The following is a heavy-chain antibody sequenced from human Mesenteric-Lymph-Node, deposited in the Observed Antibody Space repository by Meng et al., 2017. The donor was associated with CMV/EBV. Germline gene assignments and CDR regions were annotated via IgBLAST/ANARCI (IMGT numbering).Heavy chain of an antibody. Sequence: GESLKISCAASGFTFSDYYMSWIRQAPGKGLEWVSYISSSGSTIHYADSVKGRFTISRDNAKNSLYLQMNSLRAEDTAVYYCARARIHSTSSALDYWGQGTLVTVSS. CDR1: GFTFSDYY. CDR3: ARARIHSTSSALDY. CDR2: ISSSGSTI. V-gene: IGHV3-11*01. J-gene: IGHJ4*02. D-gene: IGHD6-6*01.